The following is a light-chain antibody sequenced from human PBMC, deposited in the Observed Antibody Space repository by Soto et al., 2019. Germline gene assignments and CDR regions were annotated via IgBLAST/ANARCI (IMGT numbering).Light chain of an antibody. CDR3: QQYYSFPQT. CDR1: QSVLYSSNNKNY. V-gene: IGKV4-1*01. CDR2: WAS. J-gene: IGKJ1*01. Sequence: DIVMTQSPDSLAVSLDEGATINCKSSQSVLYSSNNKNYLAWYQQKPGQPPKLLIHWASTRESGVPDRFSGSGSGTDFTLTISSLQAEDVAVYYCQQYYSFPQTFGQGTKVEIK.